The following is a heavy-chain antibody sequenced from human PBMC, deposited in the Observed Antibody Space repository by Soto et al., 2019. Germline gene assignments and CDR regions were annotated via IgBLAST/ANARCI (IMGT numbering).Heavy chain of an antibody. D-gene: IGHD6-19*01. CDR3: VSPLTYSSGWYSDY. J-gene: IGHJ4*02. CDR1: GFTFSDHY. CDR2: TRNKANSYTT. Sequence: GGSLRLSCAASGFTFSDHYMDWVRQAPGKGLEWVGRTRNKANSYTTEYAASVKGRFTISRDDSKNSLYLQMNSLKTEDTAVYYCVSPLTYSSGWYSDYWGQGTLVTVSS. V-gene: IGHV3-72*01.